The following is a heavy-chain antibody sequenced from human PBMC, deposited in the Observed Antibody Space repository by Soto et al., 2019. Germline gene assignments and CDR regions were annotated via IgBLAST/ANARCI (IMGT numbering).Heavy chain of an antibody. CDR3: ARHRGAALPAYFDY. CDR2: IYYSGST. Sequence: QLQLQESGPGLVKPSETLSLTCTVSGGSISSSSYYWGWIRQPPGKGLEWIGSIYYSGSTYYNPSLKSRVTISVDTSKNQFSLKLSSVTAADTAVYYCARHRGAALPAYFDYWGQGTLVTVSS. CDR1: GGSISSSSYY. D-gene: IGHD6-25*01. V-gene: IGHV4-39*01. J-gene: IGHJ4*02.